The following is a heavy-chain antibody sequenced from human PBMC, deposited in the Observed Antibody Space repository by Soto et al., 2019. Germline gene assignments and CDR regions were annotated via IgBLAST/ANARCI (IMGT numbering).Heavy chain of an antibody. CDR1: GASISKTSSY. CDR2: IHYSGTA. Sequence: QVELQQSGPGVVMPSETLSLTCSVSGASISKTSSYLGWIRQPPGKVLEWLGRIHYSGTAYYSPSLTSRATLSVDTSANQFALRLMSVTAADTAFSFCVRRVNSPSWYFDHWGG. CDR3: VRRVNSPSWYFDH. V-gene: IGHV4-39*01. D-gene: IGHD1-26*01. J-gene: IGHJ2*01.